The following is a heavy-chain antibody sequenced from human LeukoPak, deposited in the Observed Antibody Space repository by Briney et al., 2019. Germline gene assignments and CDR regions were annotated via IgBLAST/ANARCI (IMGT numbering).Heavy chain of an antibody. CDR1: GFSFGDHA. J-gene: IGHJ6*03. Sequence: PGGSLRLSCTGSGFSFGDHAVSWVRQAPGKGLEWIGFIRSKTYGGTPEYAASVRGGFTISRDDSSSIAYLQMNSLKTEDTAVYYCTRDTLPTFSGYYYCMDVWGKGTTVAISS. CDR3: TRDTLPTFSGYYYCMDV. V-gene: IGHV3-49*04. CDR2: IRSKTYGGTP.